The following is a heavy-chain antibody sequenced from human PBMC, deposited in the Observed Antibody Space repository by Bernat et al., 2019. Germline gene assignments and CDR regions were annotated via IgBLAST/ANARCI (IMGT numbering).Heavy chain of an antibody. CDR1: GGTFSSYA. CDR2: IIPIFGTA. J-gene: IGHJ3*02. CDR3: ARVYCSGGSCYFDAFDI. V-gene: IGHV1-69*01. D-gene: IGHD2-15*01. Sequence: QVQLVQSGAEVKKPGSSVKVSCKASGGTFSSYAISWVRQAPGQGLEWMGGIIPIFGTANYAQKFQGRVTITADESTSTAYMELRSLRSDDTAVYYCARVYCSGGSCYFDAFDIWGQGTMVTVSS.